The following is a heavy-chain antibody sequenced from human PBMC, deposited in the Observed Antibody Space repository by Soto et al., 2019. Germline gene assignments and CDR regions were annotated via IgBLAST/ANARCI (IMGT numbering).Heavy chain of an antibody. Sequence: GGSLRLSCAASGSTFRSYGMHWVRQAPGKGLEWVAAISYDGSNKNYADCVKGRFTISRDNAKNSLYLQMNSLRAEDTALYYCARGLNKAALSFEYWGQGTLVTVSS. CDR3: ARGLNKAALSFEY. CDR2: ISYDGSNK. V-gene: IGHV3-30*03. CDR1: GSTFRSYG. D-gene: IGHD6-25*01. J-gene: IGHJ4*01.